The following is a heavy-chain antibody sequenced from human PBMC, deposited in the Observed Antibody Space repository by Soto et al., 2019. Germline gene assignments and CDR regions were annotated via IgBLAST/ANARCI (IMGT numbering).Heavy chain of an antibody. Sequence: ASVKVSCKASGYTFSSFSISWVRQAPGQGLEWLGWITSYNSQTRYAQKLQGRATLTTDTSTNTAYMELRSLKFDDTAVYYCARGSDRFNWNDPWDYWGRGTLVTVSS. V-gene: IGHV1-18*01. J-gene: IGHJ4*02. D-gene: IGHD1-20*01. CDR2: ITSYNSQT. CDR1: GYTFSSFS. CDR3: ARGSDRFNWNDPWDY.